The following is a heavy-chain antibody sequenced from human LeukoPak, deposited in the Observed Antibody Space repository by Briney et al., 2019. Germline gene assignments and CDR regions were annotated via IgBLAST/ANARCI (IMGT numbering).Heavy chain of an antibody. Sequence: ASVKVSCKASGYTFTGYYMHWVRQAPGQGLEWMGWINPNSGGTNYAQKFQGRVTMTRDTSISTAYMELSSLRSEDTAVYYCARDPSRIAAAGTVGGYYFDYWGQGTLVTVSS. V-gene: IGHV1-2*02. CDR3: ARDPSRIAAAGTVGGYYFDY. J-gene: IGHJ4*02. CDR2: INPNSGGT. CDR1: GYTFTGYY. D-gene: IGHD6-13*01.